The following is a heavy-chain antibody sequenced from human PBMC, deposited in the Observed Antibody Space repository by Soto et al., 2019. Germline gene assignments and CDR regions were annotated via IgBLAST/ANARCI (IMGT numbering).Heavy chain of an antibody. D-gene: IGHD4-17*01. Sequence: GGSLRLSCVASGFTFSAYSMSWVRQAPGKRLEWVSVTGRDGYPVYYGDSVKGRITISRDNSKNTLYLEMNRLRAEDTAMYYCAKHGDSKSLDYWGQGTLVTVSS. V-gene: IGHV3-23*03. CDR2: TGRDGYPV. CDR1: GFTFSAYS. CDR3: AKHGDSKSLDY. J-gene: IGHJ4*02.